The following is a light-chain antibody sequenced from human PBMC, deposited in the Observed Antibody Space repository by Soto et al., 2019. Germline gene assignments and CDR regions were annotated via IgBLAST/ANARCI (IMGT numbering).Light chain of an antibody. Sequence: QSVLTQHASVSGSPGQSITFSCTGTSSDVGSYDYVSWHQQHPGKAPKLIIYDVNNRPSGVPSRFSGSKSGNTASLIISGLQTEDEADYYCCAYSTRGTHVFGTGTKLTVL. CDR3: CAYSTRGTHV. J-gene: IGLJ1*01. CDR2: DVN. V-gene: IGLV2-14*03. CDR1: SSDVGSYDY.